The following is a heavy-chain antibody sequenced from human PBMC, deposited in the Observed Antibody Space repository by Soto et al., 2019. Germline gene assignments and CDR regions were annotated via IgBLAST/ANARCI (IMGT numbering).Heavy chain of an antibody. CDR1: GYTFTTSG. J-gene: IGHJ6*02. V-gene: IGHV1-18*01. Sequence: ASVKVSWKASGYTFTTSGISWVRQAPGQGLEWMGWISGYNGDTNNAQKFQDRVTMTIDRSTTTAYMELRSMTSDETAVYYCEKKGQPPYSNSGMEVWGQGTTFT. CDR3: EKKGQPPYSNSGMEV. CDR2: ISGYNGDT. D-gene: IGHD2-15*01.